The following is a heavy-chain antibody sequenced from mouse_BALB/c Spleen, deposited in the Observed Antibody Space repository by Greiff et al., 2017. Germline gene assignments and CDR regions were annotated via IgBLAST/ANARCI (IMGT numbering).Heavy chain of an antibody. V-gene: IGHV1-20*02. D-gene: IGHD2-4*01. J-gene: IGHJ4*01. CDR2: INPYNGDT. CDR1: GYSFTGYF. Sequence: VHVKQSGPELVKPGASVKISCKASGYSFTGYFMNWVMQSHGKSLEWIGRINPYNGDTFYNQKFKGKATLTVDKSSSTAHMELRSLASEDSAVYYCAREFYDYSGHYDMDYWGQGTSVTVSS. CDR3: AREFYDYSGHYDMDY.